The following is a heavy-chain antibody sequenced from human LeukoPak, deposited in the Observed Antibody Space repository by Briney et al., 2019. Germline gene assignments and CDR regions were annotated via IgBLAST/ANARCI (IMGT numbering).Heavy chain of an antibody. V-gene: IGHV1-69*01. D-gene: IGHD1-26*01. CDR3: ARDRLPVGATGWFDP. J-gene: IGHJ5*02. CDR2: IIPIFGTA. CDR1: GGTFSSYA. Sequence: GSSVKVSCKASGGTFSSYAINWVRQAPGQGLEWMGGIIPIFGTADYAQKFQGRVTITADESTSTAYMELSSLRSEDTAVYYCARDRLPVGATGWFDPWGQGALVTVSS.